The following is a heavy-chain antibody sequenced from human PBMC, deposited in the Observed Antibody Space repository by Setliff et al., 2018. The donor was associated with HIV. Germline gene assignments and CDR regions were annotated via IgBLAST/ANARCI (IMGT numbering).Heavy chain of an antibody. CDR3: ARTREAVMYYYYGMDV. CDR1: GYTFTTYA. Sequence: GASVKVPCKASGYTFTTYAMHWVRLAPGQRLEWMGWINAGNGNTKYSQRFQGRVIITRDTSASTAYMELSSLRSEDTAVYYCARTREAVMYYYYGMDVWGQGTTVTVSS. J-gene: IGHJ6*02. CDR2: INAGNGNT. D-gene: IGHD3-16*01. V-gene: IGHV1-3*01.